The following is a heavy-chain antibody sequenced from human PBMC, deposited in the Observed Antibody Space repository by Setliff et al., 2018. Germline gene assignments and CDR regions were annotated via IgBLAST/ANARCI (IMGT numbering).Heavy chain of an antibody. Sequence: PSETLSLPCTVSGGSISSGDYYWRWIRQPPGKGLEWIGYIYYSGSTYYNPSLKSRVTISVDTSKNQFSLKLSSVTAADTAVYYCARGHYNFWSGYYRYWGQGTLVTVSS. CDR3: ARGHYNFWSGYYRY. J-gene: IGHJ4*02. D-gene: IGHD3-3*01. CDR1: GGSISSGDYY. V-gene: IGHV4-30-4*08. CDR2: IYYSGST.